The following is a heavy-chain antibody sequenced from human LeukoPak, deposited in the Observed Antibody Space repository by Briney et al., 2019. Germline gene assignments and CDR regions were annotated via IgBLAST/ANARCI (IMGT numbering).Heavy chain of an antibody. D-gene: IGHD6-19*01. CDR1: GGSIRGYY. J-gene: IGHJ4*02. CDR2: MYNSGNT. Sequence: PSETLSLTCTVSGGSIRGYYWSWIRQPPGRRLEWIGYMYNSGNTNYNPSLKSRVTISVDTSKNQFSLKLSSVTAADTAVYYCARESSGWYYFDYWGQGTLVAVSS. V-gene: IGHV4-59*01. CDR3: ARESSGWYYFDY.